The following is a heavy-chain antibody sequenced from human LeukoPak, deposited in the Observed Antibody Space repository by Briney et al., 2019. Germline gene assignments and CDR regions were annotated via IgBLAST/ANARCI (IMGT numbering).Heavy chain of an antibody. CDR2: IRYDGSNK. CDR1: GFTFSSYG. V-gene: IGHV3-30*02. J-gene: IGHJ6*03. Sequence: GGSLRLSCAASGFTFSSYGMHWVRQAPGKGLEWVAFIRYDGSNKYYADSVKGRFTISRDNSKNTLYLQMNSLRAEDTAVYYCAKEAYYDILTGYTYYYYYMDVWGKGTTVTISS. D-gene: IGHD3-9*01. CDR3: AKEAYYDILTGYTYYYYYMDV.